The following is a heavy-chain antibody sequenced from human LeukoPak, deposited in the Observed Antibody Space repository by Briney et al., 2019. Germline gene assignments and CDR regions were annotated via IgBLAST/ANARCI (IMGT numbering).Heavy chain of an antibody. CDR1: GGSLSGHY. J-gene: IGHJ4*02. Sequence: SETLSLTCAVYGGSLSGHYWSWIRQPPGKGLEWIGEINHSGSTNYKSSLKSRVTISLDTSKNQFSLKLSSVTAADTAVYYCARDGGDLPSWYFDYWGQGTLVSVSS. V-gene: IGHV4-34*01. D-gene: IGHD2-21*02. CDR2: INHSGST. CDR3: ARDGGDLPSWYFDY.